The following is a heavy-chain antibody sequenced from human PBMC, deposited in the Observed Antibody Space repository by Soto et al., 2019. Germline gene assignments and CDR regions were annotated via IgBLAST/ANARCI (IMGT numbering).Heavy chain of an antibody. D-gene: IGHD6-13*01. Sequence: QVQLQESGPGLVKPSGTLSLTCAVSGGSISSSNWWSWVRQPPGKGLEWIGEIYHSRSTNYNPSLKSRVTIAVDKSKNQFSLKLGSVTAAGRAVYYCARAAAAANYGMDVWGQGTTVTVSS. J-gene: IGHJ6*02. CDR1: GGSISSSNW. CDR2: IYHSRST. CDR3: ARAAAAANYGMDV. V-gene: IGHV4-4*02.